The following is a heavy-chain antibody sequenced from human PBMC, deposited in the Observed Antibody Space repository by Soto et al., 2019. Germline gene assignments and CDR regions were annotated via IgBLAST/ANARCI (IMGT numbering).Heavy chain of an antibody. CDR2: ISPYGGNT. Sequence: ASVKVSCKASGYTFTSYGISWVRQAPGQGLEWMGIISPYGGNTNYAQKLQGRVTITADKSTSTAYMELSSLRSEDTAVYYCARPIQYYFDTSAQSAWFDPWGQGTLVTVSS. D-gene: IGHD3-22*01. J-gene: IGHJ5*02. V-gene: IGHV1-18*01. CDR1: GYTFTSYG. CDR3: ARPIQYYFDTSAQSAWFDP.